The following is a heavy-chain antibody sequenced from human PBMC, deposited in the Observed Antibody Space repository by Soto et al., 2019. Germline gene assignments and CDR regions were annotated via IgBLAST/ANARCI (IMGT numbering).Heavy chain of an antibody. D-gene: IGHD2-21*01. CDR2: ISGGASDK. Sequence: EVQLVESGGGLAQPGGSLRLSCEASGFMFSAYWMSWVRQDPRKGLEWVATISGGASDKFYVDSVKGRFTISRDDAKNSLYLQMNSLRDEDTAVYYCVREDWHRFDDWGQGTLVTVSS. CDR3: VREDWHRFDD. V-gene: IGHV3-7*01. CDR1: GFMFSAYW. J-gene: IGHJ4*02.